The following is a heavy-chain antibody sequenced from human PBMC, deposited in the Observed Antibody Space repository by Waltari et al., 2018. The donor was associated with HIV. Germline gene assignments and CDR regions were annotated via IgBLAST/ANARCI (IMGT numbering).Heavy chain of an antibody. D-gene: IGHD4-17*01. V-gene: IGHV1-8*01. CDR2: SNPNRGNR. CDR3: ARPKGLGYGDDWFDP. J-gene: IGHJ5*02. CDR1: GYTFTSYD. Sequence: QVQLVQSGAEVKKPGASVKVSCKASGYTFTSYDINWVRQATGQGLEWMGWSNPNRGNRGEAQKFQGRVTRTRKTSISTAYMELSSLRSEDTAVYYCARPKGLGYGDDWFDPWGQGTLVTVSS.